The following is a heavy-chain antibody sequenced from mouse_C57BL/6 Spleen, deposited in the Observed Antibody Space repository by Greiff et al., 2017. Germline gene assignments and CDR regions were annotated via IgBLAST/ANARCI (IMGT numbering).Heavy chain of an antibody. J-gene: IGHJ3*01. CDR2: IYPGDGDT. CDR3: ARDSNIAC. D-gene: IGHD2-5*01. CDR1: GYAFSSSW. Sequence: VQLQQPGPELVKPGASVKISCKASGYAFSSSWMNWVKQRPGKGLEWIGRIYPGDGDTNYNGKFKGKATLTADKSSSTANMQLSSLTSEDSAVYVCARDSNIACWGQGTLVTVSA. V-gene: IGHV1-82*01.